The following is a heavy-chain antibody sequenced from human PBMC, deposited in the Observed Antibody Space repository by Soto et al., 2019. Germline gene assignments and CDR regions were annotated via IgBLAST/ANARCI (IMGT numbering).Heavy chain of an antibody. J-gene: IGHJ6*03. CDR1: GGSISSYY. CDR3: ARLVEGTIKYYYYYYYMDV. CDR2: IYYSGST. D-gene: IGHD1-1*01. Sequence: SETLSLTCTVSGGSISSYYWGWIRQSPGKGLEWIGYIYYSGSTSYNPSLKSRVTMSVDTSKTQFSLKLSSVTAADTAVYYCARLVEGTIKYYYYYYYMDVWGKGTTVTVSS. V-gene: IGHV4-59*08.